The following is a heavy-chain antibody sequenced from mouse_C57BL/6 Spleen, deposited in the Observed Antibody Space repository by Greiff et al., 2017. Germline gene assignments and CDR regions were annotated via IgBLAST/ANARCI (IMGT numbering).Heavy chain of an antibody. CDR3: ARPSLYYGSSYGY. Sequence: QVQLQQPGAELVKPGASVKLSCKASGYTFTSYWMHWVKQRPGQGLEWIGMIHPNSGSTNYNEKFKSKATLTVDKSSSTAYMQLSSRTSEDAAVYYCARPSLYYGSSYGYWGQGTTLTVSS. D-gene: IGHD1-1*01. J-gene: IGHJ2*01. V-gene: IGHV1-64*01. CDR2: IHPNSGST. CDR1: GYTFTSYW.